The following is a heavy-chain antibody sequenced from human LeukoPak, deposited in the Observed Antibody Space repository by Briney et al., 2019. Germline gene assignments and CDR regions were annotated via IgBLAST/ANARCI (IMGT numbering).Heavy chain of an antibody. Sequence: SETLSLTCTVSSGSISSYYWSWIRQPPGKGLEWIGYIYYSGSTNYNPSLKSRVTISVDTSKDQFSLKLSSVTAADTAVYYCARTSRRYYYGMDVWGQGTTVTVSS. CDR1: SGSISSYY. CDR2: IYYSGST. J-gene: IGHJ6*02. V-gene: IGHV4-59*08. CDR3: ARTSRRYYYGMDV.